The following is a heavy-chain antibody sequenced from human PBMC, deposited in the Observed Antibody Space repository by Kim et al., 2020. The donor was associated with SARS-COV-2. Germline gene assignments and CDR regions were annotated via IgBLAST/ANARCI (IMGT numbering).Heavy chain of an antibody. D-gene: IGHD3-10*01. CDR2: IYSGGST. CDR3: ARDLVYGSGSYMPLNYGMDV. Sequence: GGSLRLSCAASGFTVSSNYMSWVRQAPGKGLEWVSVIYSGGSTYYADSVKGRFTISRHNSKNTLYLQMNSLRAEDTAVYYCARDLVYGSGSYMPLNYGMDVWGQGTTVTVSS. V-gene: IGHV3-53*04. CDR1: GFTVSSNY. J-gene: IGHJ6*02.